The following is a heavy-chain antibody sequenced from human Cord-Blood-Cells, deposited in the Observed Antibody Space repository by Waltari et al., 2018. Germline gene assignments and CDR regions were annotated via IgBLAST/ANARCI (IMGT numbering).Heavy chain of an antibody. V-gene: IGHV4-59*01. CDR1: GGSISSYY. CDR3: ARDSGRI. CDR2: IYYSGST. Sequence: QVQLQASGPGLVKPSGTLSLTCTVSGGSISSYYWSWIRQPPGKGLEWIGYIYYSGSTNYNPSLKSRVTISVDTSKNQFSLKLSSVTAADTAVYYCARDSGRIWGQGTMVTVSS. J-gene: IGHJ3*02. D-gene: IGHD6-25*01.